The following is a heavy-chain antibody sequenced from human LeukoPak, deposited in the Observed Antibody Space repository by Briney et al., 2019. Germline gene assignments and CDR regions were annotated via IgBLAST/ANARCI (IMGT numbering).Heavy chain of an antibody. Sequence: GESLKISCKGSGYSFTSYWIGWVRQMPGKGLEWMGIIYPGDPDTRYSPSFQGQVTISADKSISTAYLQWSSLKASDTAMYYCARRNYYDSGFYRGAFDIWGQGTMVTVSS. V-gene: IGHV5-51*01. CDR3: ARRNYYDSGFYRGAFDI. J-gene: IGHJ3*02. CDR2: IYPGDPDT. D-gene: IGHD3-22*01. CDR1: GYSFTSYW.